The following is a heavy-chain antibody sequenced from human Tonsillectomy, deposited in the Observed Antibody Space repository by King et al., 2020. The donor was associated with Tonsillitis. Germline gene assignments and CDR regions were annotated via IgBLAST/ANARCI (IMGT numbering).Heavy chain of an antibody. V-gene: IGHV4-4*07. J-gene: IGHJ4*02. CDR2: IYTSENT. Sequence: VQLQESGPGLVKPSETLSLTCTVSGGSISSYYWSWIRQPAGKGLEWIGHIYTSENTNYNPSLKSGVTMSVDASKNQFSLKLSSMTAADTAVYYCASGDRGTFDYWGQGTLVTVSS. D-gene: IGHD4-17*01. CDR3: ASGDRGTFDY. CDR1: GGSISSYY.